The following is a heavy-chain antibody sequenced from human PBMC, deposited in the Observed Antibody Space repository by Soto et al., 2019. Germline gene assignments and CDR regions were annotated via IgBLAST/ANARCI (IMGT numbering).Heavy chain of an antibody. D-gene: IGHD6-13*01. CDR3: ASARATIAAAANFDC. J-gene: IGHJ4*02. CDR2: VYRTGST. V-gene: IGHV4-4*02. Sequence: QVQLQESGPGLVKPSGTLSLTCAVSGGSISTSNWWSWVRQPPGKGLEWIGEVYRTGSTNYNPSLQRRLTRSLDTSTPHSSLKLPPATAADTTGYYCASARATIAAAANFDCWSRGTLVTVSS. CDR1: GGSISTSNW.